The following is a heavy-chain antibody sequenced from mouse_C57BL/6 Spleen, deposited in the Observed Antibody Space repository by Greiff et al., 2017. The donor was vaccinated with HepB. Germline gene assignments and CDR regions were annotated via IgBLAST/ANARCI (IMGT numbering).Heavy chain of an antibody. D-gene: IGHD1-1*01. CDR1: GFTFSDYG. V-gene: IGHV5-17*01. Sequence: DVMLVESGGGLVKPGGSLKLSCAASGFTFSDYGMHWVRQAPEKGLEWVAYISSGSSTIYYADTVKGRFTISRDNAKNTLFLQMTSLRSEDTAMYYCARVTTVVGYFDVWGTGTTVTVSS. CDR2: ISSGSSTI. J-gene: IGHJ1*03. CDR3: ARVTTVVGYFDV.